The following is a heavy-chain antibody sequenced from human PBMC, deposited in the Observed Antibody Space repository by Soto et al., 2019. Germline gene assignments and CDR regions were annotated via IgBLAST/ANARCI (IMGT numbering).Heavy chain of an antibody. CDR2: ISYDGSNK. Sequence: LRLSCAASGFTFSSYGMHWVRQAPGKGLEWVAVISYDGSNKYYADSVKGRFTISRDNSKNTLYLQMNSLRAEDTAVYYCARDTIFEDYYYGMDVWGQGTTVTVSS. D-gene: IGHD3-3*01. J-gene: IGHJ6*02. CDR3: ARDTIFEDYYYGMDV. CDR1: GFTFSSYG. V-gene: IGHV3-30*03.